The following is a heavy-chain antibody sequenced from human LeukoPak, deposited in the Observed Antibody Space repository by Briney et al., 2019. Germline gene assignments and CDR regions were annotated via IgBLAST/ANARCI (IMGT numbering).Heavy chain of an antibody. J-gene: IGHJ6*03. V-gene: IGHV1-18*01. Sequence: ASVTVSCKASGYTFTSYGISWVRQAPGQGLEWMGWISAYNGNTNYAQKLQGRVTMTTDTSTSTAYMELRSLRSDDTAVYYCARGSGSSGWFGDYYYYYYHMDVWGKGTTVTVSS. CDR2: ISAYNGNT. CDR3: ARGSGSSGWFGDYYYYYYHMDV. D-gene: IGHD6-19*01. CDR1: GYTFTSYG.